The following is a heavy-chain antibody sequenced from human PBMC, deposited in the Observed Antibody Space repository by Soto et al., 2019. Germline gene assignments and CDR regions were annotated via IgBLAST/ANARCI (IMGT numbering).Heavy chain of an antibody. CDR3: AKDRGLVLSFYFDY. V-gene: IGHV3-9*01. Sequence: EVQLVESGGGLVQPGRSLRISCAASGFIFDDYAMHWVLQAPGEVLEWVSGISWTSGSIGYVDSLKGRFTISRDHAKNSLDLQMNSLRAEDTALYYCAKDRGLVLSFYFDYWGQGTLVTVSS. D-gene: IGHD6-19*01. CDR1: GFIFDDYA. CDR2: ISWTSGSI. J-gene: IGHJ4*02.